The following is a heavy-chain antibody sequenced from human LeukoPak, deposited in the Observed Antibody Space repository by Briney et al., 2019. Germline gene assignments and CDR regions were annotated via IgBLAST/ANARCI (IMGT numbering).Heavy chain of an antibody. CDR2: ISWNSGSI. CDR1: GFTFDDYA. D-gene: IGHD3-10*01. J-gene: IGHJ4*02. CDR3: AKDVSPYYQLRYFDD. V-gene: IGHV3-9*03. Sequence: PGGSMRLSCAASGFTFDDYAMHWVRQAPGKVLESVSGISWNSGSIGYADSVKGPFTISRDNANNYLYLQMNSLRAEGMGLYYCAKDVSPYYQLRYFDDWGQGTLVTVSS.